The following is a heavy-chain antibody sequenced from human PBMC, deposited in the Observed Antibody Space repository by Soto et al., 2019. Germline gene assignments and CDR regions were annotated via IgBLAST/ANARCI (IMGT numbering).Heavy chain of an antibody. CDR3: ATAAGWNSGYGPFLDY. J-gene: IGHJ4*02. V-gene: IGHV4-59*01. D-gene: IGHD1-7*01. CDR1: GGSISRDY. CDR2: LYYSGST. Sequence: SSTLSLTSTVAGGSISRDYWSWILQPPGKGLEWIAYLYYSGSTNYNPSLKSRFTISVDTSKKQFSLKLSSVTAADTAVYYCATAAGWNSGYGPFLDYWAQGTLVTVSS.